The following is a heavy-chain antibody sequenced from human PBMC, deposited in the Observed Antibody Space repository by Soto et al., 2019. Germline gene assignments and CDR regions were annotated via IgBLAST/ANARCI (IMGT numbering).Heavy chain of an antibody. J-gene: IGHJ4*02. D-gene: IGHD3-10*01. V-gene: IGHV3-21*06. CDR2: ISPSSSFL. CDR3: ARVGTDYGSGSPYYSDY. CDR1: GFSFRSYY. Sequence: SGGSLRLSCAASGFSFRSYYINWVRQAPGRGLEWPSSISPSSSFLSYADSVKGRFTISRDNVKNSVNLQMNSLRAEDTAVYYCARVGTDYGSGSPYYSDYWGQGTLVTFSS.